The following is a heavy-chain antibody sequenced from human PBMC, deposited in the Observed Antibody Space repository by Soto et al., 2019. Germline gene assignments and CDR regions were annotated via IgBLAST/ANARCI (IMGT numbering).Heavy chain of an antibody. CDR3: ARGLGTDSSSSGAFDI. CDR1: GFTFSSYS. CDR2: ISSSSSYI. J-gene: IGHJ3*02. D-gene: IGHD6-6*01. V-gene: IGHV3-21*01. Sequence: GGSLRLSCAASGFTFSSYSMNWVRQAPGKGLEWVSSISSSSSYIYYADSVKGRFTISRDNAKNSLYLQMNSLRAEDTAVYYCARGLGTDSSSSGAFDIWGQGTMVTVSS.